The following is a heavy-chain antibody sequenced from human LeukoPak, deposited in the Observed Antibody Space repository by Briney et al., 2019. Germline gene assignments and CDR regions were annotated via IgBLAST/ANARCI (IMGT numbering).Heavy chain of an antibody. CDR2: ISSSGSTI. D-gene: IGHD6-13*01. V-gene: IGHV3-48*04. CDR3: AREITGGYFWDY. J-gene: IGHJ4*02. CDR1: GFTFSSYA. Sequence: GGSLRLSCAASGFTFSSYAMSWVRQAPGKGLEWVSYISSSGSTIYYADSVKGRFTISRDNAKNSLYLQMNSLRAEDTAVYYCAREITGGYFWDYWGQGTLVTVSS.